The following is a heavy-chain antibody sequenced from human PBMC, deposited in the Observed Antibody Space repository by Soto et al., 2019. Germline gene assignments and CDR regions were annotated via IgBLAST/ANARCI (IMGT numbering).Heavy chain of an antibody. V-gene: IGHV1-3*01. CDR2: LNGGTGQT. CDR1: GYTFSTYA. Sequence: ASVKVSCKASGYTFSTYAIHWVRQAPGQRLEWMGWLNGGTGQTRYSQRFQDRVTITRDTSASTAYMEVSSLRPEDTAVYYCARGKGMEENYYYYGMDIWGQGTTVTVS. CDR3: ARGKGMEENYYYYGMDI. D-gene: IGHD1-1*01. J-gene: IGHJ6*02.